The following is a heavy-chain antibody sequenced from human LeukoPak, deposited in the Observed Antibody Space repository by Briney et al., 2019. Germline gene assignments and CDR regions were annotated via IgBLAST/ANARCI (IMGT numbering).Heavy chain of an antibody. V-gene: IGHV3-23*01. CDR1: GFTFSSYA. Sequence: GGSLRLSCAASGFTFSSYAMSWVRQAPGKGLEWVSAISGSGGSTYYADSVKGRFTISRDNSRNTLYLQMNSLRAEDTAVYYCAKSSSGWNRYFDLWGRGTLVTVSS. CDR2: ISGSGGST. CDR3: AKSSSGWNRYFDL. J-gene: IGHJ2*01. D-gene: IGHD6-19*01.